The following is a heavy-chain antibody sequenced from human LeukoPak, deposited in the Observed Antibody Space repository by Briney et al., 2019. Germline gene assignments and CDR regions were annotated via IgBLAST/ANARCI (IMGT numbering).Heavy chain of an antibody. CDR1: GFIFSDYY. Sequence: GGSLRLSCAASGFIFSDYYMTWIRQAPGKGLEWVSSISSSGITIHYADSVKGRFTISRDNSKNTLYLQMNSLRAEDTAVYYCAKRQRNILTSKSEYYFDSWGQGTLVTVSS. CDR3: AKRQRNILTSKSEYYFDS. CDR2: ISSSGITI. D-gene: IGHD3-9*01. V-gene: IGHV3-11*01. J-gene: IGHJ4*02.